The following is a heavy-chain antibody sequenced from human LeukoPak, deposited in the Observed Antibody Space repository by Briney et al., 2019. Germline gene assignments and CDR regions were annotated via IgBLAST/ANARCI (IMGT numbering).Heavy chain of an antibody. CDR1: GGSISSSSYY. CDR2: IYYSGST. Sequence: SETLSLTCTVSGGSISSSSYYWGWIRQPPGKGLEWIGSIYYSGSTYYDPSLKSRVTISVDTSKNQFSLKLSSVTAADTAVYYCARAPLSYDFWSGYYRALYYFDYWGQGTLVTVSS. CDR3: ARAPLSYDFWSGYYRALYYFDY. D-gene: IGHD3-3*01. V-gene: IGHV4-39*07. J-gene: IGHJ4*02.